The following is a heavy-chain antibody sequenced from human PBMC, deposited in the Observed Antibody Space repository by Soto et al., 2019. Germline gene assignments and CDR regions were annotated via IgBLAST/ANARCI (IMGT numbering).Heavy chain of an antibody. J-gene: IGHJ4*02. D-gene: IGHD1-1*01. CDR2: VSASGLNT. V-gene: IGHV3-23*01. CDR3: AKHRPRRTSGYFFEY. CDR1: GFTFSTYA. Sequence: EVQLLESGGKLVQPGGSLTLSCAASGFTFSTYAMAWVRQAPGKGLEWVSGVSASGLNTDYADPVKGRFYISRDNSKNTVSLRMNSLRAEDTALYYCAKHRPRRTSGYFFEYWGQGTPVTVSS.